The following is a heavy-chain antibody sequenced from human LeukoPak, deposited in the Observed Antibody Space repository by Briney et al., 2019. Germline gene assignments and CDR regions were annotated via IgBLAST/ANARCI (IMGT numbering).Heavy chain of an antibody. Sequence: SETLSLTCTVSGGSVSSGSYYWSWIRQPPGKGLEWIGYIYYSGSTNYNPSLKSRVTISVDTSKNQFSLKLSSVTAADTAVYYCASDAYCSGGSCYPEYFQHWGQGTLVTVSS. D-gene: IGHD2-15*01. J-gene: IGHJ1*01. CDR2: IYYSGST. V-gene: IGHV4-61*01. CDR3: ASDAYCSGGSCYPEYFQH. CDR1: GGSVSSGSYY.